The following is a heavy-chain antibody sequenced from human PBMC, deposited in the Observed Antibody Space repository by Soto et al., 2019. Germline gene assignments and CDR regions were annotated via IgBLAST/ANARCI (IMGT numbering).Heavy chain of an antibody. CDR1: GCTFSDYA. Sequence: PGGSLRLSCAAAGCTFSDYAMSWVRLAPGKGLEWVSAISGSGGSTYYADSVKGRFTISRDNSKNTLYLQMSSLRAEDTAVYYCAKYPHPYNNSPRDFDYWGQGTLVTVSS. J-gene: IGHJ4*02. CDR2: ISGSGGST. V-gene: IGHV3-23*01. CDR3: AKYPHPYNNSPRDFDY. D-gene: IGHD1-1*01.